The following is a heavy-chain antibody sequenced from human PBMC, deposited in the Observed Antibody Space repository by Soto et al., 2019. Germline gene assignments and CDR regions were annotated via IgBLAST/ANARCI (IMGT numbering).Heavy chain of an antibody. CDR1: TDSMRTYS. CDR2: VYHTGRT. Sequence: SETLSLTCSVSTDSMRTYSWTWIRQSPGKGLEWIGYVYHTGRTEYNPSLESRVTISIDMSKKKFSLQLPSVTAADTAVYFCARDDTTGLLEFWGQGTLVTVSS. V-gene: IGHV4-59*01. CDR3: ARDDTTGLLEF. J-gene: IGHJ4*02.